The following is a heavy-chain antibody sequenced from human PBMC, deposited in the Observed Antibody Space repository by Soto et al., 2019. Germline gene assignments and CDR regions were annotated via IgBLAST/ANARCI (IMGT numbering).Heavy chain of an antibody. V-gene: IGHV3-21*01. J-gene: IGHJ4*02. CDR2: ISSSSSYI. Sequence: EVQLVESGGGLVKPGGSLRLSCAASGFTFSSYSMNWVRQAPGKGLEWVSSISSSSSYIYYADSVKGRFTISRDNAKNSLDLQMNSLRAEDTAVYYCARETSGGDFPDYRGQGTLVTVSS. CDR1: GFTFSSYS. D-gene: IGHD4-17*01. CDR3: ARETSGGDFPDY.